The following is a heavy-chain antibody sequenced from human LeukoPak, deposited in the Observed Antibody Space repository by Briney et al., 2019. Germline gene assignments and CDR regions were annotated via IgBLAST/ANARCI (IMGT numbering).Heavy chain of an antibody. CDR2: INHSGST. CDR3: AREGFPSYY. V-gene: IGHV4-34*01. J-gene: IGHJ4*02. Sequence: SETLSLTCAVYGGSFSGYYWSWIRQPPGKGLEWIGEINHSGSTNYNPSLKSRVTISVDTSKNQFSLKLSSVTAADTAVYYCAREGFPSYYWGQGTLVTVSS. CDR1: GGSFSGYY.